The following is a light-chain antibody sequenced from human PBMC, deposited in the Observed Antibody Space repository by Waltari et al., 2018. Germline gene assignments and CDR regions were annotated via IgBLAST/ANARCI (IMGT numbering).Light chain of an antibody. V-gene: IGLV2-14*03. CDR2: NVI. Sequence: QSALTQPASVSGSPGQSITISCTGTTSDVGGYNSVSWYQQHPGKAPKLMIHNVINRPSGVSNRFSGSKSGNTASLTISGLQAEDEAVYYCSSYTSTNTFGLFGGGTKLTVL. J-gene: IGLJ3*02. CDR1: TSDVGGYNS. CDR3: SSYTSTNTFGL.